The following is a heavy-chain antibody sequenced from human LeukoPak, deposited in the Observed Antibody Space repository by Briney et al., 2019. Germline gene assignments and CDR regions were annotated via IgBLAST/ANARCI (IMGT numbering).Heavy chain of an antibody. CDR3: ARDRRDWELPVYYFDY. Sequence: GASVKVSCKASGYTFTGYYMHWVRQAPGQGLEWMGIINPSGGSTSYAQKFQGRVTMTRDTSTSTVYMELSSLRSEDTAVYYCARDRRDWELPVYYFDYWGQGTLVTVSS. V-gene: IGHV1-46*01. J-gene: IGHJ4*02. CDR1: GYTFTGYY. D-gene: IGHD1-26*01. CDR2: INPSGGST.